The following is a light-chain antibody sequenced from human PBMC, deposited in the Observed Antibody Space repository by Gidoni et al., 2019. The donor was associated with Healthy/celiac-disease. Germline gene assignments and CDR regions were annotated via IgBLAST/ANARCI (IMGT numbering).Light chain of an antibody. CDR1: QSVSSY. Sequence: DMVSTQSPATLSLSPGERATLSCRASQSVSSYLAWYQQKPGQAPRLLSYGASNRATGIPARFSGSGSGTDFTLTISSLEPEDFAVYDCQQRSNWPPLTFGGGTKAEIK. CDR3: QQRSNWPPLT. V-gene: IGKV3-11*01. J-gene: IGKJ4*01. CDR2: GAS.